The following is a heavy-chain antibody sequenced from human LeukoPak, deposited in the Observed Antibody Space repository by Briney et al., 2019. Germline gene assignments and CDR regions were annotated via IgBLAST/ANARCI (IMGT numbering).Heavy chain of an antibody. V-gene: IGHV1-69*04. CDR3: ASTFGVGYKSSASRAFDI. CDR1: GGTFSSYA. Sequence: SVKVSCKASGGTFSSYAISWVRQAPGQGLEWMGRIIPILGIANYAQKFQGRVTITADKSTSTAYMELSSLRSEDTAAYYCASTFGVGYKSSASRAFDIWGQGTMVTVSS. D-gene: IGHD3-16*01. CDR2: IIPILGIA. J-gene: IGHJ3*02.